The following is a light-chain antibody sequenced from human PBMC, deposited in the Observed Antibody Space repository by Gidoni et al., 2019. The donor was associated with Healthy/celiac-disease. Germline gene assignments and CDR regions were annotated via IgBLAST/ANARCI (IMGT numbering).Light chain of an antibody. CDR1: KLGDKY. CDR3: QAWDSSSV. V-gene: IGLV3-1*01. Sequence: SYELTQPPSVSVSPGQTASITCSGDKLGDKYACWYQQKPGQSPVLVIYHDSKRPSGIPERFSGSNSGNTATLTISGTQAMDEADYYGQAWDSSSVFGGGTKLTVL. J-gene: IGLJ2*01. CDR2: HDS.